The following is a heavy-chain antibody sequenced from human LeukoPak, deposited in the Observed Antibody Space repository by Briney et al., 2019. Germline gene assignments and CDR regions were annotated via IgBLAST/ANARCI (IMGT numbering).Heavy chain of an antibody. CDR1: GFIFSNYA. CDR3: VKSPTAGGYFEY. Sequence: GGSLRLSCAASGFIFSNYAMTWVRQAPGKGLEWVSGINWNSVDVGYGDSVKGRFTISRDNAKNSLYLQMNSLRPEDTALYYCVKSPTAGGYFEYWGQGILVTVAS. V-gene: IGHV3-9*01. D-gene: IGHD3-10*01. J-gene: IGHJ4*02. CDR2: INWNSVDV.